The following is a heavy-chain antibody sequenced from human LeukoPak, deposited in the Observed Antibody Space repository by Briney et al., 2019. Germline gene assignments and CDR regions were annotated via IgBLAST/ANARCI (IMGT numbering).Heavy chain of an antibody. J-gene: IGHJ3*02. Sequence: PGGSLRLSCAASGFTFSSYAMSWVRQAPGKGLEWVSAISGSGGSTYCADSVKGRFTISRDNSKNTLYLQMNSLRAEDTAVYYCAKDGGGSYTGDAFDIWGQGTMVTVSS. D-gene: IGHD1-26*01. CDR3: AKDGGGSYTGDAFDI. CDR2: ISGSGGST. CDR1: GFTFSSYA. V-gene: IGHV3-23*01.